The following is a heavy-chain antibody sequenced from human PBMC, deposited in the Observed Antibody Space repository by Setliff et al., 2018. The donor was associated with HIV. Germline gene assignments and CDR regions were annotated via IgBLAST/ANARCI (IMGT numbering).Heavy chain of an antibody. V-gene: IGHV1-69*05. D-gene: IGHD4-17*01. CDR2: IIPIFGTA. Sequence: SVKVSCKASGGTFSGYAISWVRQAPGQGLEWMGGIIPIFGTANYAQKFQGRVTITTDESTSTAYMEVRSLRSDDTAVYYCAGTDYGGNSGGNYFDYWGQGSLVTVSS. CDR3: AGTDYGGNSGGNYFDY. J-gene: IGHJ4*02. CDR1: GGTFSGYA.